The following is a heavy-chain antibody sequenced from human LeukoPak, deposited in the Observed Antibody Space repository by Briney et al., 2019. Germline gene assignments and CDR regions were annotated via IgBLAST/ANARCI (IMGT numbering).Heavy chain of an antibody. CDR3: AREYTLYRSGWFLDY. V-gene: IGHV4-39*07. J-gene: IGHJ4*02. D-gene: IGHD6-19*01. Sequence: GSLRLSCAASGFTFSSYWMSWVRQPPGKGLEWIGSIDYSGSTYYNPSLKSRATISIDTSKNQFSLNLSSVTAADTAVYYCAREYTLYRSGWFLDYWGQGTLVTVSS. CDR1: GFTFSSYW. CDR2: IDYSGST.